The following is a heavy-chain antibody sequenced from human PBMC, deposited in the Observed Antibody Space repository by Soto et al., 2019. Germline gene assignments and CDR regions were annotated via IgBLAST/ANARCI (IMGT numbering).Heavy chain of an antibody. CDR3: ARDKNRLRLGGKYYYETHV. J-gene: IGHJ6*02. CDR2: IIPIFRAP. V-gene: IGHV1-69*14. D-gene: IGHD5-12*01. Sequence: QVQLVQSGAEVKKPGSSVKVSCKASGGTFNNYAFSWVRQAPGQGLEWMGGIIPIFRAPDYAQKFQGRVTITADKSKTTDYMELTGLRSEDTAVYYCARDKNRLRLGGKYYYETHVWGQWTTVTVSS. CDR1: GGTFNNYA.